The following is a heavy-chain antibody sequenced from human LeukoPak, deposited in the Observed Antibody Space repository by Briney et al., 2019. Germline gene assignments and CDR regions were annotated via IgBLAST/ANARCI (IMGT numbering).Heavy chain of an antibody. Sequence: GGSLRLSCAASGFTVSSNYMSWVRQAPGKGLEWVSVIYSGGSTYYADSVKGRFTISRDNSKNTLYLQMNSPRAEDTAVYYCAKGIGVRGVTAHYFDYWGQGTLVTVSS. J-gene: IGHJ4*02. CDR1: GFTVSSNY. CDR3: AKGIGVRGVTAHYFDY. D-gene: IGHD3-10*01. V-gene: IGHV3-66*01. CDR2: IYSGGST.